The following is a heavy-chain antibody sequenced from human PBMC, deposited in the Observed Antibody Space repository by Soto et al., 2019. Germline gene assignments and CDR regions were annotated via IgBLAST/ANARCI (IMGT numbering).Heavy chain of an antibody. Sequence: PGGSLRLSCAASGFTFSSHAMSWVRQAPGKGLEWVSAISGSGGSTYYADSVKGRFTISRDNSKNTLYLQMNSLRAEDTAVYYCAKAMVRGALRDYGMDVWGQGTTVTV. V-gene: IGHV3-23*01. CDR1: GFTFSSHA. CDR2: ISGSGGST. J-gene: IGHJ6*02. D-gene: IGHD3-10*01. CDR3: AKAMVRGALRDYGMDV.